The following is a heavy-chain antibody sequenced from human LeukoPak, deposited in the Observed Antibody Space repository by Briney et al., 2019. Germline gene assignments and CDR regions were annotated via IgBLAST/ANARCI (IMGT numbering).Heavy chain of an antibody. CDR1: GGTFSSYA. Sequence: GASVKVSCKASGGTFSSYAISWVRQAPGQGLEWMGRIIPILGIANYAQKFQGRVTITADKSTSTAYMELSSLRSEDTAVYYCATQYSSGWPVDYWGQEPWSPSPQ. CDR3: ATQYSSGWPVDY. D-gene: IGHD6-19*01. CDR2: IIPILGIA. V-gene: IGHV1-69*04. J-gene: IGHJ4*01.